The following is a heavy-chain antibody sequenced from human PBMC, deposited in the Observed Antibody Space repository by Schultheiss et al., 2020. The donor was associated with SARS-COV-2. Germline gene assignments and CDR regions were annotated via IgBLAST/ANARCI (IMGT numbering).Heavy chain of an antibody. V-gene: IGHV1-69*13. J-gene: IGHJ6*02. CDR1: GGTFSSYA. CDR2: IIPIFGTA. CDR3: ARDRDSRLYGLDV. D-gene: IGHD3-16*01. Sequence: SVKVSCKASGGTFSSYAISWVRQAPGQGLEWMGGIIPIFGTANYAQKFQGRVTITADESTSTAYMELSSLRSEDTAVYYCARDRDSRLYGLDVWGLGTTVTVSS.